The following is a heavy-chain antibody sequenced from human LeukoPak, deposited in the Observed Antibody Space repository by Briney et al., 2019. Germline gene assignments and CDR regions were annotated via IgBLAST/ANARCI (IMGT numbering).Heavy chain of an antibody. CDR3: ARVSLQGHGGNSRGAGFDY. J-gene: IGHJ4*02. D-gene: IGHD4-23*01. CDR1: GYTFTSYG. Sequence: GASVKVSCKASGYTFTSYGISWVRQAPGQGLEWMGWISAYNGNTNYAQKFQGRVTITRDTSASTAYMELSSLRSEGTAVYYCARVSLQGHGGNSRGAGFDYWGQGTLVTVSS. V-gene: IGHV1-18*01. CDR2: ISAYNGNT.